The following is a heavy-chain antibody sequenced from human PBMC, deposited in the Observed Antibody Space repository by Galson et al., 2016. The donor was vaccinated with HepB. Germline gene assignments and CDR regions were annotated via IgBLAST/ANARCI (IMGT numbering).Heavy chain of an antibody. CDR1: GFTFSSYD. J-gene: IGHJ4*02. CDR2: IGSAGDT. CDR3: ARATATVQPHFDY. Sequence: LRLSCAASGFTFSSYDMHWVRQATGKSLEWVSTIGSAGDTYYPGSVKGRFTISRENAKYSLYLQMNSLRAEDTAVYYCARATATVQPHFDYWGQGTMVTVSS. V-gene: IGHV3-13*01. D-gene: IGHD5-18*01.